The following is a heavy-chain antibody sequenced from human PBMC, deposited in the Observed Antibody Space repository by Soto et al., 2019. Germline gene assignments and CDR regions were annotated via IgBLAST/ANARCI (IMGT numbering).Heavy chain of an antibody. CDR1: GFTVSSYW. V-gene: IGHV3-74*01. J-gene: IGHJ4*02. D-gene: IGHD3-22*01. CDR2: INTDGGST. CDR3: ARPRYDSTGTPFDH. Sequence: GSLRLSCAASGFTVSSYWLHWVRQAPGKGLVWVSGINTDGGSTDYADSVKGRFIISRDNAKNTLYLQMNSLRAEDTAVYYCARPRYDSTGTPFDHWGLGTLVTVS.